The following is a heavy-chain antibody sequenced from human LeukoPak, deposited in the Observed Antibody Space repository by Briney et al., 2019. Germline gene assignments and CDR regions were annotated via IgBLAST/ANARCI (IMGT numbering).Heavy chain of an antibody. CDR1: GFTFSSYW. Sequence: GGSLRLSCAASGFTFSSYWMGWVSQAPGRGLEWVADIKEDGTDEYSVDSVKGRFTISRDNAKNSLYLQMDSLRAEDTAVYYCARDTYRFFDLWGRGTLVTVSS. CDR2: IKEDGTDE. V-gene: IGHV3-7*01. J-gene: IGHJ2*01. CDR3: ARDTYRFFDL.